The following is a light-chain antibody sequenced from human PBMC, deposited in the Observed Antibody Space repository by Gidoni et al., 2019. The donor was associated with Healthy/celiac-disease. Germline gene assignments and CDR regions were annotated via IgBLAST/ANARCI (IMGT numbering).Light chain of an antibody. J-gene: IGLJ2*01. CDR2: EVS. V-gene: IGLV2-14*01. CDR1: SSDVGGYNY. CDR3: SSYTSSSTPVV. Sequence: QAARTQPASGAGSAGQAITISCTGTSSDVGGYNYVSWYQQHPGTAPQLRIYEVSNRPSGVSNRFSGSKSCHTASLTISGLQAEDEADYYCSSYTSSSTPVVFGGGPKLTVL.